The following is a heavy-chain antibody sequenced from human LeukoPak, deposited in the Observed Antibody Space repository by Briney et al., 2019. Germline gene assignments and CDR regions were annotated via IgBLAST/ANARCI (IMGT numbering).Heavy chain of an antibody. D-gene: IGHD3-22*01. J-gene: IGHJ5*02. CDR3: ARDPTYYYDSSGYFNWFDP. CDR2: ISYDGSNK. V-gene: IGHV3-30*04. Sequence: GGSLRLSCAASGFTFSSYAMHWVRRAPGKGLEWVAVISYDGSNKYYADSVKGRFTISRDNSKNTLYLQMNSLRAEDTAVYYCARDPTYYYDSSGYFNWFDPWGQGTLVTVSS. CDR1: GFTFSSYA.